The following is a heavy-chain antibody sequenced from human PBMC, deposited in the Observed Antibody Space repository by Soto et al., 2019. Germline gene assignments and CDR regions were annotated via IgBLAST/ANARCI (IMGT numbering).Heavy chain of an antibody. J-gene: IGHJ4*02. CDR3: ATGKTYYYDSSGYYYFDY. CDR1: GYPFTSYD. D-gene: IGHD3-22*01. V-gene: IGHV1-24*01. Sequence: GASVKVSCKTSGYPFTSYDMHWVRQAPGKGLEWMGGFDPEDGETIYAQKFQGRVTMTEDTSTDTAYMELSSLRSEDTAVYYCATGKTYYYDSSGYYYFDYWGQGTLVTVSS. CDR2: FDPEDGET.